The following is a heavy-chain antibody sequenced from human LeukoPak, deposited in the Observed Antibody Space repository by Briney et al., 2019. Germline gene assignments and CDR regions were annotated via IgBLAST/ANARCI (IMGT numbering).Heavy chain of an antibody. V-gene: IGHV3-33*01. Sequence: PGGCLRLSCAASGFTFSSYGMHSVRQAPGKGLEWVAAIWYDGSNKYYADCVKGRFTISRDNSKNTLYLQMNSLRAEDTAVYYCARARSNQRDGYNPPLDYWGQGTLVTVSS. CDR2: IWYDGSNK. CDR1: GFTFSSYG. D-gene: IGHD5-24*01. J-gene: IGHJ4*02. CDR3: ARARSNQRDGYNPPLDY.